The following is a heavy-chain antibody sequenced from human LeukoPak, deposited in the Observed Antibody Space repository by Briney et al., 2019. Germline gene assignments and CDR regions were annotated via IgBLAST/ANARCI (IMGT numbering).Heavy chain of an antibody. D-gene: IGHD1-26*01. Sequence: SETLSLTCTVSGGSISGHFWSWIRQPPGKGLEWIGFVSYSGDTNYSPSFNGRVTISLDTSRSQFSLNLNSVTAADTAVYFCARGGASSRYFGYWGQGTLVTVSS. J-gene: IGHJ4*02. CDR3: ARGGASSRYFGY. V-gene: IGHV4-59*11. CDR2: VSYSGDT. CDR1: GGSISGHF.